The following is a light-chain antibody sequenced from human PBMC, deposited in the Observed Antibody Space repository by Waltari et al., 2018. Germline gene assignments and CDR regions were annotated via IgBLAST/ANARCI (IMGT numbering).Light chain of an antibody. J-gene: IGLJ1*01. Sequence: SYFVTQPPSVSVDPGETAPIPCGGDTIGTYSVPWYQQKAGQAPVLVSFYDRDRPSGIPDRFSGSNSGNTATLTISRVEAGDEARYYCHVWHPHVDPGVFGTGTEVTVL. V-gene: IGLV3-21*04. CDR1: TIGTYS. CDR2: YDR. CDR3: HVWHPHVDPGV.